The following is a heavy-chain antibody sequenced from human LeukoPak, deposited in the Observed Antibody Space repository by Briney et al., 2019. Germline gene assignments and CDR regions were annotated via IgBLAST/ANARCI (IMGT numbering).Heavy chain of an antibody. J-gene: IGHJ4*02. CDR1: GYTFTGYY. Sequence: ASVKVSCKASGYTFTGYYMQWVRQAPGQGLEWMGWINLNSGGTNYAQKFQGWVTMTRDTSISTAYMELSRLTYDDTAVYYCARTPLQHLFDYWGQGTLVTVSS. CDR3: ARTPLQHLFDY. CDR2: INLNSGGT. V-gene: IGHV1-2*04. D-gene: IGHD2-2*01.